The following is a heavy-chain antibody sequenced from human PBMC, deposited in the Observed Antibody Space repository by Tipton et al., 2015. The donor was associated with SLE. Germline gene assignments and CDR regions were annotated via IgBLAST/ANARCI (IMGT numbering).Heavy chain of an antibody. D-gene: IGHD3-22*01. V-gene: IGHV3-20*04. CDR2: INWNGDIT. Sequence: GSLRLSCAASGFSFSSHAISWVRQAPGKGLEWVSGINWNGDITDYADSVKGRFTVSRDNAKNSLYLQMNSLRAEDTAFYFCATSGRRTYYYDRTGYYYSDYWGQGTLVTVSS. J-gene: IGHJ4*02. CDR3: ATSGRRTYYYDRTGYYYSDY. CDR1: GFSFSSHA.